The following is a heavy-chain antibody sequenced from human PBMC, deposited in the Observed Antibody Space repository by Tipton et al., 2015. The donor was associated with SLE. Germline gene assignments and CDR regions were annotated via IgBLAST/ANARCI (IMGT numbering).Heavy chain of an antibody. CDR3: ARALGDYGYYYGMDV. D-gene: IGHD4-17*01. CDR1: GFTFSTYA. J-gene: IGHJ6*02. CDR2: ISYDGGNK. Sequence: SLRLSCAASGFTFSTYAMHWVRQAPGKGLEWVAVISYDGGNKYYADSVKGRFTISRDNSKNTLYLQMNSLRAEDTAVYYCARALGDYGYYYGMDVWGQGTTATVSS. V-gene: IGHV3-30*04.